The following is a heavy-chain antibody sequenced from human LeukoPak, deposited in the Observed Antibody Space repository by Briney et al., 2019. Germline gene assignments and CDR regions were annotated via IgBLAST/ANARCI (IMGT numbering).Heavy chain of an antibody. CDR2: INHSGST. CDR1: GGSFSGYY. D-gene: IGHD5-24*01. V-gene: IGHV4-34*01. Sequence: SETLSLTCAVYGGSFSGYYWSWIRQPPGKGLEWIGEINHSGSTNYNPSPKSRVTISVDTSKNQFSLKLSSVTAADTAVYYWARRREMADFDYWGQGTLVTVSS. CDR3: ARRREMADFDY. J-gene: IGHJ4*02.